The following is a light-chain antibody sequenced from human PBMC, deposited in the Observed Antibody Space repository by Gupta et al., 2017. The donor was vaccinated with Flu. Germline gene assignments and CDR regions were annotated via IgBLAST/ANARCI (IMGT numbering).Light chain of an antibody. CDR3: QQRSNWPLMYT. V-gene: IGKV3-11*01. CDR1: QSVSSY. CDR2: DAS. J-gene: IGKJ2*01. Sequence: EIVLTQSPATLSLSPGERATLSCRASQSVSSYLAWYQQKPCQAPRLLIYDASNRATGIPARFSGSGAGTDFTLTISSREPEDFAVYYCQQRSNWPLMYTFGQGTKLEIK.